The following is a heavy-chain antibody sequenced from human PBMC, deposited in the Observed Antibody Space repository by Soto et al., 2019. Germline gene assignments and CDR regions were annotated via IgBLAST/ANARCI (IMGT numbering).Heavy chain of an antibody. D-gene: IGHD3-3*01. J-gene: IGHJ6*04. CDR3: ARLSGFLECLSPSDV. CDR1: GFTFSSYS. V-gene: IGHV3-21*01. CDR2: ISSSSSYI. Sequence: GGSLRLCCAASGFTFSSYSMNWVRQAPGKGLEWVSSISSSSSYIYYADSVKGRFTISRDNAKNSLYLQMNSLRAEDTAVYYCARLSGFLECLSPSDVWGKGTTVTAPQ.